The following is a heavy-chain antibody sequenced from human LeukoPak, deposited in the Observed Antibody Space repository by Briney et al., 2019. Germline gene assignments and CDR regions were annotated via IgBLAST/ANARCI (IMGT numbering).Heavy chain of an antibody. CDR2: IYYSGST. CDR3: ARWSGWHGADYYYGMDV. D-gene: IGHD6-19*01. V-gene: IGHV4-59*12. J-gene: IGHJ6*02. CDR1: GGSISSYY. Sequence: PSETLSLTCTVSGGSISSYYWSWIRQPPGKGLEWIGYIYYSGSTNYNPSLKSRVTISVDTSKNQFSLKLSSVTAADTAVYYCARWSGWHGADYYYGMDVWGQGTTVTVSS.